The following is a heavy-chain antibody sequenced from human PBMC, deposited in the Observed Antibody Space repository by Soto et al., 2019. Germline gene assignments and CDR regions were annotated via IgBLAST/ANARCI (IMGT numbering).Heavy chain of an antibody. Sequence: SETLSLTCTVSGGSISTSRYYWGWLRQPPGKGLEWIGSIFYSGTTHYNPSLKSRVTISVDTSKNQFSLKLTSVTAADTAVYYFAMQVGSGCWYFELWGRGTLFTVS. CDR2: IFYSGTT. CDR3: AMQVGSGCWYFEL. D-gene: IGHD3-10*01. J-gene: IGHJ2*01. CDR1: GGSISTSRYY. V-gene: IGHV4-39*01.